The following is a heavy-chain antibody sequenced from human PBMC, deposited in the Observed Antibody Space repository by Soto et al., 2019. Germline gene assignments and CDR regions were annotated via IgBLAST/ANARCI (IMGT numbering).Heavy chain of an antibody. CDR3: ARDSDCHSTSCFFPPHV. V-gene: IGHV3-21*06. Sequence: GGSLRLSCSASGFTFSDENMSWVRQVPGKGLEWVSGISGGGSYIFYADSVQGRFSISRDNPKNSLFLEMNSLRVEDTAVYYCARDSDCHSTSCFFPPHVWGQGTTVTVS. D-gene: IGHD2-2*01. J-gene: IGHJ6*02. CDR1: GFTFSDEN. CDR2: ISGGGSYI.